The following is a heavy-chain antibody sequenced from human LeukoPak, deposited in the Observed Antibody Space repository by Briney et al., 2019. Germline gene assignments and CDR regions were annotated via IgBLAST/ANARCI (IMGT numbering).Heavy chain of an antibody. J-gene: IGHJ6*04. CDR3: ARLRGPIAAAPMDV. D-gene: IGHD6-13*01. Sequence: SVKVSCKASGGTFSSYAISWVRQAPGQGLEWMGGIIPIFGTANYAQKFQGRVTITTDKSTSTAYMELSSLRSEDTAVYYCARLRGPIAAAPMDVWGKGTTVTVSS. CDR1: GGTFSSYA. V-gene: IGHV1-69*05. CDR2: IIPIFGTA.